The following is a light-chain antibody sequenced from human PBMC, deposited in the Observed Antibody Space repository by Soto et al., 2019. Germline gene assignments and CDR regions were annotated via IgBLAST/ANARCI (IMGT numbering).Light chain of an antibody. V-gene: IGKV3-15*01. J-gene: IGKJ1*01. Sequence: EIVMTQSPGTLSVSPGERATLSCRASQSVSSNLAWYQQKPGQAPRLLIYGASTRATGFPARFSGSGSGTEFTLIISSLQSEDFAVYYCQHYNNWSWTFGQGTKVEIK. CDR2: GAS. CDR1: QSVSSN. CDR3: QHYNNWSWT.